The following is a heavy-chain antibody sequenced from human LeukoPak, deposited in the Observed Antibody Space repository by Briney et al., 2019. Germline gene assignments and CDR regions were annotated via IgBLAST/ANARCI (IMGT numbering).Heavy chain of an antibody. CDR1: GFTFSSHA. J-gene: IGHJ6*04. V-gene: IGHV3-30*04. CDR2: ISYDGSNK. D-gene: IGHD6-13*01. CDR3: ARVNFAAAAMDV. Sequence: PGRSLRLSCAASGFTFSSHAMHWVRQAPGKGLEWVAVISYDGSNKYYADSVKGRFTISRDNSKNTLYLQMNSLRAEDTAVYYCARVNFAAAAMDVWGKGTTVTVSS.